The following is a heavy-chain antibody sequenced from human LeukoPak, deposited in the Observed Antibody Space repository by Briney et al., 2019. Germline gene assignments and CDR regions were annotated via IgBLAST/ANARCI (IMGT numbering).Heavy chain of an antibody. CDR3: TTGESGIVTTIRIEPDAFDI. J-gene: IGHJ3*02. Sequence: GGSLRLSCAASGFTFSNAWMSWVRQVAGKGLEWVGRIKSKIDGGTTDCAAPVKGRFTISRDDSKNTLYMQMNSLKTEDTAVYYCTTGESGIVTTIRIEPDAFDIWGQGTMVTVSS. D-gene: IGHD5-12*01. V-gene: IGHV3-15*01. CDR1: GFTFSNAW. CDR2: IKSKIDGGTT.